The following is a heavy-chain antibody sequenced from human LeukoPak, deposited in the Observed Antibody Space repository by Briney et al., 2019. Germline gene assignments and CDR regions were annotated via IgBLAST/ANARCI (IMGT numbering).Heavy chain of an antibody. V-gene: IGHV1-18*01. D-gene: IGHD6-19*01. CDR3: ARSPSSGWAYYYYYVDV. Sequence: ASVKVSCKASGYTFTSYGISWVRQAPGQGLEWMGWISAYNGNTNYAQKLQGRVTMTTDTSTSTAYMELRSLRSDDTAVYYCARSPSSGWAYYYYYVDVWGKGTTVTVSS. J-gene: IGHJ6*03. CDR1: GYTFTSYG. CDR2: ISAYNGNT.